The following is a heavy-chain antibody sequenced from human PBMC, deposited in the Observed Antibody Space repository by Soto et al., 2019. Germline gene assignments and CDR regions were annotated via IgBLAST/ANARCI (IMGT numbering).Heavy chain of an antibody. Sequence: SETLSLTCTVSGGSISSGDYYWSWIRQPPGKGLEWIGYIYYSGSTYYNPSLKSRVTISVDTSKNKFSLKLSSVTAADTAVYYCARELGDEYYYYGMDVWGQGTTVTVSS. V-gene: IGHV4-30-4*01. CDR1: GGSISSGDYY. CDR2: IYYSGST. D-gene: IGHD3-16*01. J-gene: IGHJ6*02. CDR3: ARELGDEYYYYGMDV.